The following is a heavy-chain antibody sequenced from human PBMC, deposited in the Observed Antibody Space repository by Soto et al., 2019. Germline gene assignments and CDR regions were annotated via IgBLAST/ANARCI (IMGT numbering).Heavy chain of an antibody. V-gene: IGHV4-39*01. Sequence: SETLSLTCSVSGYSVSSSDYYWAWIRQPPGKGLEWIGSMFYSGLTYYNPSLKSRVTLSVDTSKNQFSVRLNSVTAADTAVYYCAPLSVSLSGPYGIHVWGQGTTVTVSS. J-gene: IGHJ6*02. CDR3: APLSVSLSGPYGIHV. CDR1: GYSVSSSDYY. CDR2: MFYSGLT. D-gene: IGHD2-15*01.